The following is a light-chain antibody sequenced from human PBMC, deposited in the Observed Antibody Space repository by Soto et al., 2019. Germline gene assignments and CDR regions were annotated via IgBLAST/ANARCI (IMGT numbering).Light chain of an antibody. CDR1: QSVSSN. J-gene: IGKJ4*01. CDR3: HQYYKWPLT. Sequence: EVVMTQSPATLSVSPWERATLSCRASQSVSSNLAWYQQKPGQAPSLLIYGVSTRATDIPARFSGSGSGTDFTLTISSLLSEDFAVYYCHQYYKWPLTFGGGTKVDIK. V-gene: IGKV3-15*01. CDR2: GVS.